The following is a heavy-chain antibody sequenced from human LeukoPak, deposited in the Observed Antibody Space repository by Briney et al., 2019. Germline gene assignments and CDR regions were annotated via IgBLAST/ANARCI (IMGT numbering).Heavy chain of an antibody. CDR2: ISAYNGNT. CDR1: GGTFSSYA. V-gene: IGHV1-18*01. CDR3: ATGADYYDSSFQH. J-gene: IGHJ1*01. D-gene: IGHD3-22*01. Sequence: ASVKVSCKASGGTFSSYAISWVRQAPGQGLEWMGWISAYNGNTNYAQKLQGRVTMTTDTSTSTAYMELRSLRSEDTAVYYCATGADYYDSSFQHWGQGTLVTVSS.